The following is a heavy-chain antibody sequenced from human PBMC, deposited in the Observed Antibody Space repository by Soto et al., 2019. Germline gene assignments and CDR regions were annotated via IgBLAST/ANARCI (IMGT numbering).Heavy chain of an antibody. CDR1: GFTFSSYS. CDR3: ARDGGPNCGCDCYRFSPTSHYYYYGMDV. J-gene: IGHJ6*02. V-gene: IGHV3-48*02. CDR2: ISSSSSTI. D-gene: IGHD2-21*02. Sequence: GGSLRLSCAASGFTFSSYSMNWVRQAPGKGLEWVSYISSSSSTIYYADSVKGRFTISRDNAKNSLYLQMNSLRDEDTVVYYCARDGGPNCGCDCYRFSPTSHYYYYGMDVWGQGTTVTVSS.